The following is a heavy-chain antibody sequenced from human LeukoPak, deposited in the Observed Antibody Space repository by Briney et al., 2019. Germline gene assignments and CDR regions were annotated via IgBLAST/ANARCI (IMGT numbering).Heavy chain of an antibody. D-gene: IGHD3-16*02. CDR1: GGSISSYY. J-gene: IGHJ6*03. CDR2: IYYSGST. CDR3: ARVRLRLGELSPNYYYYMDV. Sequence: SETLSLTCTVSGGSISSYYWSWIRQPPGKGLEWIGYIYYSGSTNYNPSLKSRVTISVDTSKNQFSLKLSSVTAADTAVYYCARVRLRLGELSPNYYYYMDVWGKGTTVTVSS. V-gene: IGHV4-59*01.